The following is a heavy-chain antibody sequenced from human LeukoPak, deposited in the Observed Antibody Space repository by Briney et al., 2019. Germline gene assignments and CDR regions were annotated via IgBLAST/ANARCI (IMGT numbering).Heavy chain of an antibody. CDR3: ARARGMIVVVDAFDI. Sequence: PGGTLRLSCAASGFTLSTYGMSWVRQAPGKGLEWVSGINWNGGSTGYADSVKGRFTISRDNAKNSLYLQMNSLRAEDTALYYCARARGMIVVVDAFDIWGQGTMVTVSS. CDR1: GFTLSTYG. V-gene: IGHV3-20*04. D-gene: IGHD3-22*01. CDR2: INWNGGST. J-gene: IGHJ3*02.